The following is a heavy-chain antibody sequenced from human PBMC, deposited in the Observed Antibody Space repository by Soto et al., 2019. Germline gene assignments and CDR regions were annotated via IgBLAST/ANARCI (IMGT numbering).Heavy chain of an antibody. D-gene: IGHD3-16*01. J-gene: IGHJ4*02. Sequence: QVQLQESGPGLVKPSGTLSLTCVVSGSSITSDWWTWVRQPPGKGLEWIGEVYHSGSTNYNPSLKSRGTISVDESKNQLSLKLNSMIAADTAVYYFASHTFGLHTLPFDSWGRGTLVTVSS. CDR3: ASHTFGLHTLPFDS. CDR2: VYHSGST. V-gene: IGHV4-4*02. CDR1: GSSITSDW.